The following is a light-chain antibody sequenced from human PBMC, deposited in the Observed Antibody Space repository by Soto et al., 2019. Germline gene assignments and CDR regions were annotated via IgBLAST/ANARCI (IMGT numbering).Light chain of an antibody. CDR2: GAS. Sequence: EIFVTQSPAILSVSPGESVTLSCRASQSVISNLAWYQQKLGQAPRLLIYGASTRASGIPARFSGSGSGTDFTLTISSLQPEDFAIYYCQQTYTTPEITFGQGTRLEIK. V-gene: IGKV3-15*01. J-gene: IGKJ5*01. CDR3: QQTYTTPEIT. CDR1: QSVISN.